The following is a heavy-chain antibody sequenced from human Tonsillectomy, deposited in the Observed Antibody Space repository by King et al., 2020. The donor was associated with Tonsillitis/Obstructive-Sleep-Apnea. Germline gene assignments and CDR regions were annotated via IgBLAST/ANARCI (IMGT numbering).Heavy chain of an antibody. D-gene: IGHD3-3*01. J-gene: IGHJ4*02. CDR3: ASTYYDFWSGYRYFDY. Sequence: VQLVESGGGLVQPGGSLRLSCAASGFTFSSYWMSWVRQAPGKGLEWVANIKQDGSEKYYVDSVKGRFTISRDNAKNSLYLQINSLRAEDTAVYYCASTYYDFWSGYRYFDYWGQGTLVTVSS. V-gene: IGHV3-7*02. CDR1: GFTFSSYW. CDR2: IKQDGSEK.